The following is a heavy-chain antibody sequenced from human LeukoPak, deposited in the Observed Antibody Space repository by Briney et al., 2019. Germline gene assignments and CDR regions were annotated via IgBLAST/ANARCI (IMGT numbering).Heavy chain of an antibody. Sequence: GGSLRLSCAASGFTFDDYAMHWVRQAPGKGLEWVSLISGDGGGTYYADSVKGRFTIYKDNSKNSLYLQMNSLRTEDTALYYCAKDTFARRLHYFDYWGQGTLVTVSS. CDR1: GFTFDDYA. J-gene: IGHJ4*02. V-gene: IGHV3-43*02. CDR3: AKDTFARRLHYFDY. CDR2: ISGDGGGT. D-gene: IGHD4-11*01.